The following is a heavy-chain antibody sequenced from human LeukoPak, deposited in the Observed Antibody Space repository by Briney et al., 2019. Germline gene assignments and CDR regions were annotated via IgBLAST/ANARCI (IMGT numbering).Heavy chain of an antibody. J-gene: IGHJ4*02. V-gene: IGHV1-18*01. CDR1: GYTFTSYG. CDR3: ARVGRVDSSSGWDDY. D-gene: IGHD6-13*01. Sequence: ASVKVSCKASGYTFTSYGISWVRQAPGQGLEWMGWISAYNGNTNYAQKLQGRVTMTTDTSTSTPYMELRSLRSDDTAVYYCARVGRVDSSSGWDDYWGQGTLVTVSS. CDR2: ISAYNGNT.